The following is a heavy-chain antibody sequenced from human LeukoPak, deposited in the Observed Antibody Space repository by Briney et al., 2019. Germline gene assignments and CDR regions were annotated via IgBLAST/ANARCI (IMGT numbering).Heavy chain of an antibody. CDR3: ARDQFGYSYGYLGFDP. D-gene: IGHD5-18*01. CDR2: IYYSGST. Sequence: SETLSLTCTVSGGSISSSSYYWSWIRQPPGKGLEWIGYIYYSGSTNYNPSLKSRVTISVDTSKNQFSLKLSSVTAADTAVYYCARDQFGYSYGYLGFDPWGQGTLVTVSS. CDR1: GGSISSSSYY. J-gene: IGHJ5*02. V-gene: IGHV4-61*01.